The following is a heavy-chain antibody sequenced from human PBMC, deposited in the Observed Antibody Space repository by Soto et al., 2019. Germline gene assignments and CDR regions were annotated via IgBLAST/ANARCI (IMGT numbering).Heavy chain of an antibody. D-gene: IGHD7-27*01. J-gene: IGHJ4*02. CDR2: INGDGTST. CDR1: GFPFSGHW. CDR3: ASLGLTGRYNFDS. V-gene: IGHV3-74*01. Sequence: VGSLRLSCVASGFPFSGHWMHWVRQGPGKGLAWVSRINGDGTSTAYADSVKGRFTISRDNAKETLSLQMNSLRVEDTGVYYCASLGLTGRYNFDSWGQGTLVTVSS.